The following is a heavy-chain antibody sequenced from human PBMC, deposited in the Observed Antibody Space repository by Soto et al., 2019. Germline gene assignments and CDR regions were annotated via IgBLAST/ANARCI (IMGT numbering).Heavy chain of an antibody. CDR1: GFTFSSYA. V-gene: IGHV3-23*01. CDR2: ISGSGGST. CDR3: ANHYYDSSGYYVGDYFDY. D-gene: IGHD3-22*01. Sequence: EVQLLESGGGLVQPGGSLRLSCAASGFTFSSYAMSWVRQAPGKGLEWVSAISGSGGSTYYADSVKGRFTISRDNSKKLLYLQMNSLRAEDTAVYYCANHYYDSSGYYVGDYFDYWGQGTLVTVSS. J-gene: IGHJ4*02.